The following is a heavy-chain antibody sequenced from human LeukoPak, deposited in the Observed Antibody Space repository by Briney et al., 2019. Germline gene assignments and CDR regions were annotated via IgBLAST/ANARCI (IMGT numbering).Heavy chain of an antibody. CDR1: GVYFSSSGCY. CDR3: ARLGAYLEWDSGSFPDY. J-gene: IGHJ4*02. CDR2: IFYTGNT. Sequence: SETLSLTCSVSGVYFSSSGCYWGWIRQPPGKGLEWIGSIFYTGNTYYNPSLKSRITISADTSKNQFSLELRFVTAADTAVYYCARLGAYLEWDSGSFPDYWGQGTLVTVSS. D-gene: IGHD3-10*01. V-gene: IGHV4-39*01.